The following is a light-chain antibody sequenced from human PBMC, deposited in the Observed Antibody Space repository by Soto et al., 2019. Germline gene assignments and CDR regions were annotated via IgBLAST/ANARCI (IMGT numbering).Light chain of an antibody. V-gene: IGKV3D-20*02. CDR1: QSVSSSY. Sequence: EIVMTQSPATLSLSPGERATLSCMASQSVSSSYLAWYQQKPGQAPRLLIYGASSRATGIPDRFSGSGSGTDFTLTISSLEPEDFAVYYCQQRSNWPQITFGQGTRLEIK. CDR2: GAS. CDR3: QQRSNWPQIT. J-gene: IGKJ5*01.